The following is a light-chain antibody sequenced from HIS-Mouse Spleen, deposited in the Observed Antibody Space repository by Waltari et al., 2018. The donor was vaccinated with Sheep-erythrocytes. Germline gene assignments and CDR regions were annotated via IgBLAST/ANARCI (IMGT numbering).Light chain of an antibody. CDR3: CSYAGSYNHV. CDR1: SSDVGGYNY. CDR2: DVS. J-gene: IGLJ1*01. Sequence: QSALTQPRSVSGSPGQSVTISCTGTSSDVGGYNYGHWYQQPPGQAPKLMIYDVSKRPSGVPDRFSGSKSGNTASLTISGLQAEDEADYYCCSYAGSYNHVFATGTKVTVL. V-gene: IGLV2-11*01.